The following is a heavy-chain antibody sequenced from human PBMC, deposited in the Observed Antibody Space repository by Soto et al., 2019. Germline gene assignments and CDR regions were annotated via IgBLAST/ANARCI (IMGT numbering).Heavy chain of an antibody. CDR3: ARDRNGLGGIDY. Sequence: QLQLQESGSGLVKPSQTLSLTCAVSGGSITSGGFSWSWIRQPPGKGLEWIGYIFQSGSPSYTPSLKSRVTISVERSKNQFFLRLSSVTAADTAEYFCARDRNGLGGIDYWGQGTLVTVSS. CDR2: IFQSGSP. CDR1: GGSITSGGFS. J-gene: IGHJ4*02. D-gene: IGHD1-1*01. V-gene: IGHV4-30-2*01.